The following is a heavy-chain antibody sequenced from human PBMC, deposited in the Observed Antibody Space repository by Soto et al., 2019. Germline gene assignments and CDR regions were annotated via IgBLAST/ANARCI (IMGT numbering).Heavy chain of an antibody. CDR1: GFTFSSYA. D-gene: IGHD3-3*01. J-gene: IGHJ4*02. CDR3: ARDGTPYDFQYYFDY. Sequence: QVQLVESGGGVVQPGRSLRLSCAASGFTFSSYAMHWVRQAPGKGLEWVAVISYDGSNKYYADSVKGRFTISRDNSKNTLYLQMNSLRAEDTAVYYWARDGTPYDFQYYFDYWGQGTLVTVSS. V-gene: IGHV3-30-3*01. CDR2: ISYDGSNK.